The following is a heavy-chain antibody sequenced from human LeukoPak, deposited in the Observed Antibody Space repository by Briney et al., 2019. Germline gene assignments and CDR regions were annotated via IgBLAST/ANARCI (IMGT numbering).Heavy chain of an antibody. CDR2: IWHDGSEK. CDR1: GFTFSSYW. D-gene: IGHD3-10*01. CDR3: ARDLGNFGAGSAHFDC. V-gene: IGHV3-33*08. Sequence: PGGSLRLSCAASGFTFSSYWMSWVRQAPGKGLEWVGLIWHDGSEKYYTDSVKGRFTVSRDDSKNTLYLEMNSLRVEDTAVYYCARDLGNFGAGSAHFDCWGQGTLVTVPS. J-gene: IGHJ4*02.